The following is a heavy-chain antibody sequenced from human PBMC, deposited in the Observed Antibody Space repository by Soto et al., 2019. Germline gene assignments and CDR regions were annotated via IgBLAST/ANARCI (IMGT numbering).Heavy chain of an antibody. J-gene: IGHJ4*02. CDR3: ARTSRFDY. CDR2: INHSGRT. D-gene: IGHD6-6*01. V-gene: IGHV4-34*01. Sequence: QVLLQQWGAGLLKPSETLSLTCAVYGESFSGYYWSWIRQPPGKGLEWIGEINHSGRTKYNPSLKTRVTISVDTSKNQFSLQLSSVTAADTAVYYCARTSRFDYWGQGTLVTVSS. CDR1: GESFSGYY.